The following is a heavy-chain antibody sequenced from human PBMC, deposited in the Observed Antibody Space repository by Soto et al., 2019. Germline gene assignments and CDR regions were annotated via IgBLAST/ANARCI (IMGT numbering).Heavy chain of an antibody. V-gene: IGHV4-31*03. J-gene: IGHJ4*02. CDR3: AREAIGRDGSYFDY. CDR2: IYYSGST. CDR1: GGSISSGGYY. Sequence: QVQLQESGPGLVKPSQTLSLTCTVSGGSISSGGYYWSWIRQHPGKGLEWIGYIYYSGSTYYNPSHKSRITISVDTSKNQFSLKLSSVTAADTAVYYCAREAIGRDGSYFDYWGQGSLVTVSS. D-gene: IGHD2-15*01.